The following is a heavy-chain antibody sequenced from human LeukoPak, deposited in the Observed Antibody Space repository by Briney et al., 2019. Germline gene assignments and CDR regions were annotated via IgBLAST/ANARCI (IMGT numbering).Heavy chain of an antibody. CDR2: ISWNSGTI. J-gene: IGHJ1*01. V-gene: IGHV3-9*01. CDR3: ARAYKDRSLAGKKEFFQH. CDR1: GFTLDNYA. D-gene: IGHD6-19*01. Sequence: GGSLRLSCAASGFTLDNYAMSWVRQVPGKGLEWISLISWNSGTIGYADSVKGRFTISRDNANNFLYLQMNSLRAEDTALYYCARAYKDRSLAGKKEFFQHWGQGTLVTVSS.